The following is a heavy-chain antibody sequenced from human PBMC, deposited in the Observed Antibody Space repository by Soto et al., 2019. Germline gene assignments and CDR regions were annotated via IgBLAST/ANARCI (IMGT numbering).Heavy chain of an antibody. J-gene: IGHJ1*01. CDR2: MSFDGSNE. CDR1: GFTLNSYV. CDR3: AKGDWNDLYFQH. V-gene: IGHV3-30*18. Sequence: QVQLVESGGGVVQPGRSLRLSCAASGFTLNSYVMHWVRQAPGKGLEWLAVMSFDGSNEYYADSVKARFTISRDLSKNTLYLQMNSLRPDDTAIYYCAKGDWNDLYFQHWGQGTLVTVSS. D-gene: IGHD1-1*01.